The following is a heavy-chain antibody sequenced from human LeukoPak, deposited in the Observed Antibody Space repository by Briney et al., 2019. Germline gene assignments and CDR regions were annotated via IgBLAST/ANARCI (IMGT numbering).Heavy chain of an antibody. CDR1: GFTFDDYA. Sequence: GGSLRLSCAASGFTFDDYAMHWVRQAQGKGLEWVSGISWNSGSIGYADSVKGRFTISRDNAKNSLYLQMNSLRAEDTAVYYCARGYGSSRGWYWGQGTLVTVSS. D-gene: IGHD6-6*01. J-gene: IGHJ4*02. CDR2: ISWNSGSI. CDR3: ARGYGSSRGWY. V-gene: IGHV3-9*01.